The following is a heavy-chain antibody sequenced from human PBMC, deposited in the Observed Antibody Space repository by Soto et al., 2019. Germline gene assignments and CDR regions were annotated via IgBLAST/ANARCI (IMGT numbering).Heavy chain of an antibody. CDR3: AKEDKSPEY. Sequence: GGSPRLSCAASGFTLSTFAMSWVRQAPGKGLEWVSAISGSGGTTYCADSVKGRFTISRDNSKNTLYLQMNSLRAEDTAVYYCAKEDKSPEYWGQGTVVTVSS. V-gene: IGHV3-23*01. J-gene: IGHJ4*02. CDR1: GFTLSTFA. CDR2: ISGSGGTT.